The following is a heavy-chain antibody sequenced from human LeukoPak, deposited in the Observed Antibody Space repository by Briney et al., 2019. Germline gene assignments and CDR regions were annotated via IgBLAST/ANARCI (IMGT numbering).Heavy chain of an antibody. Sequence: GGSLRLSCAASGFTFGSHTMTWVRQAPGKGLQWVSSFSGSGRGTYYADSVKGRFTISRDNSKNTLYLQMNSLRAEDTAVYYCAKEERFFDYWGQGTLVTVSS. CDR1: GFTFGSHT. CDR2: FSGSGRGT. V-gene: IGHV3-23*01. J-gene: IGHJ4*02. CDR3: AKEERFFDY. D-gene: IGHD1-1*01.